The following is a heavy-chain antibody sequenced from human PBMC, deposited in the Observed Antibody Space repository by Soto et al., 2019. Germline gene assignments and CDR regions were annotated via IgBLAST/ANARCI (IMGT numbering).Heavy chain of an antibody. D-gene: IGHD5-12*01. CDR2: IYYSGST. CDR3: AAKSGYDSTYYFDY. V-gene: IGHV4-59*01. Sequence: PSETLSLTCTVSGGSISSYYWSWILQPPGKGLEWIGYIYYSGSTNYNPSLKSRVTISVDTSKNQFSLKLSSVTAADTAVYYCAAKSGYDSTYYFDYWGQGTLVTVSS. J-gene: IGHJ4*02. CDR1: GGSISSYY.